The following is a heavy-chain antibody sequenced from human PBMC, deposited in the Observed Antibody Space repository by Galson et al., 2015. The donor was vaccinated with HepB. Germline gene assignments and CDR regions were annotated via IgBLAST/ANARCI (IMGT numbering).Heavy chain of an antibody. CDR2: IIPILGIA. V-gene: IGHV1-69*04. D-gene: IGHD3-10*01. CDR3: ARDSWFGDSLVGYGMSV. J-gene: IGHJ6*02. Sequence: SVKVSCEASGGNFRSNGINWVRQAPGQGLERMGRIIPILGIANYAQKFQGRVTITADKSTSTAYMELSSLRSEDTDVYYCARDSWFGDSLVGYGMSVWGQGTTVTVSS. CDR1: GGNFRSNG.